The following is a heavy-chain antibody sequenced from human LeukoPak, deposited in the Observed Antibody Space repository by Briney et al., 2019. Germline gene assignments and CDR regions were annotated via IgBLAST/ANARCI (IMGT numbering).Heavy chain of an antibody. J-gene: IGHJ5*02. V-gene: IGHV3-33*01. CDR1: GFTFSSYG. CDR3: AREMGMVRGVKRYNWFDP. Sequence: PGRSLRLSRAASGFTFSSYGMHWVRQAPGKGLEWVAVIWYDGSNKYYADSVKGRFTISRDNSKNTLYLQMNSLRAEDTAVYYCAREMGMVRGVKRYNWFDPWGQGTLVTVSS. D-gene: IGHD3-10*01. CDR2: IWYDGSNK.